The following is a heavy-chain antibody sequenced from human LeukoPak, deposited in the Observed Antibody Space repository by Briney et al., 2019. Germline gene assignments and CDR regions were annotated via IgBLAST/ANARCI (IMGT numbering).Heavy chain of an antibody. Sequence: SETLSLTCAVSGYSISSGYYWGWIRQPPGKGLEWIGSIYHSGSTYYNPSLKSRVTIAVDTSKNQFSLKLSSVTAADTAVYYCARHGVLRFLEWFPWFDPWGQGTLVTVSS. CDR2: IYHSGST. CDR3: ARHGVLRFLEWFPWFDP. CDR1: GYSISSGYY. J-gene: IGHJ5*02. V-gene: IGHV4-38-2*01. D-gene: IGHD3-3*01.